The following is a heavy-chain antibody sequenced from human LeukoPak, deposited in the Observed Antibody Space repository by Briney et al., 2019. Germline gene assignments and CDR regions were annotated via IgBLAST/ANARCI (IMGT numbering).Heavy chain of an antibody. D-gene: IGHD3-9*01. CDR3: ASPPNSQYYDILTGYPV. CDR1: GGTFSSYA. V-gene: IGHV1-69*01. J-gene: IGHJ6*02. Sequence: SVKVSCKASGGTFSSYAISWVRQAPGQGLEWMGGIIPIFGTANYAQKFQGRVTITADESTSTAYMERSSLRSEDPAVYYCASPPNSQYYDILTGYPVWGQGTTVTVSS. CDR2: IIPIFGTA.